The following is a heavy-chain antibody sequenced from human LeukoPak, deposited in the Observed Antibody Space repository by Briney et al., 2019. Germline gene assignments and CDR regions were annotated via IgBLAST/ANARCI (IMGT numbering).Heavy chain of an antibody. V-gene: IGHV3-33*01. CDR2: IWYDGSNK. CDR1: GFIFSNYG. Sequence: PGKSLRLSCAASGFIFSNYGMHWVRQAPGKGLEWVAGIWYDGSNKYYADPVKGRFTISRDNSKNTLYLQMSSLRAEDTAVYYCARDLAMYYYDSSGCLDYWGQGTLVTVSS. CDR3: ARDLAMYYYDSSGCLDY. J-gene: IGHJ4*02. D-gene: IGHD3-22*01.